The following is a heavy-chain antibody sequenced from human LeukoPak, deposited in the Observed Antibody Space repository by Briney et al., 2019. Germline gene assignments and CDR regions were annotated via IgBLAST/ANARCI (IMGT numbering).Heavy chain of an antibody. CDR1: GYTFTSYY. CDR3: ARDLTAVRGVI. V-gene: IGHV1-46*01. D-gene: IGHD3-10*01. J-gene: IGHJ4*02. CDR2: INPSGGST. Sequence: AAVKVSCMASGYTFTSYYMYWVRQGPGPGLEWMGMINPSGGSTTYAQKFQGRVTMTRDTSTTTFYVERSSLRSEGTAVYYCARDLTAVRGVIWGQRTLVTVSS.